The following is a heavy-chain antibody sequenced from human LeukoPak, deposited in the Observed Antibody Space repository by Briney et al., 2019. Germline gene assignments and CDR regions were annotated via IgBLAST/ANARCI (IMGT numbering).Heavy chain of an antibody. CDR2: ISYDGSNK. CDR1: GFTFSSYS. CDR3: AKACSDCSGGSCYYYFDY. J-gene: IGHJ4*02. V-gene: IGHV3-30*18. D-gene: IGHD2-15*01. Sequence: SGGSLRLSCAASGFTFSSYSMNWVRQAPGKGLEWVAAISYDGSNKYYADSVKGRFTISRDNSKNTLYLQMNSLRAEDTAVYYCAKACSDCSGGSCYYYFDYWGQGTLVTVSS.